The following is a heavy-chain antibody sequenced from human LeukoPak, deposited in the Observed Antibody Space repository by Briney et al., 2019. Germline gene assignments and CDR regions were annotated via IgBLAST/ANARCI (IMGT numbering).Heavy chain of an antibody. Sequence: ASVKVSCKASGYTFTGYYMHWVRQAPGQGREWMGRINPNSGGTNYAQKFQGRVTMTRDTSISTAYMELSRLRSDDTAVYYCARDLHSNGYLGYWGQGTLVTVSS. V-gene: IGHV1-2*06. CDR2: INPNSGGT. D-gene: IGHD3-22*01. CDR1: GYTFTGYY. J-gene: IGHJ4*02. CDR3: ARDLHSNGYLGY.